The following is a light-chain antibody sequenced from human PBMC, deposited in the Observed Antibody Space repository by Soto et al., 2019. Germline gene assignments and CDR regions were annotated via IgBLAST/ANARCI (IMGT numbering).Light chain of an antibody. CDR2: AAS. V-gene: IGKV1-9*01. Sequence: DIQLTQSPSFLSASVGDRVTITCRASQDISSHLVWFQQEPGKAPKLLIYAASTLQSGVPSRFTGVGAGTEFTLTISSLQPEDFATYYFLQLNSLPPTFGQGTKVETK. CDR1: QDISSH. CDR3: LQLNSLPPT. J-gene: IGKJ1*01.